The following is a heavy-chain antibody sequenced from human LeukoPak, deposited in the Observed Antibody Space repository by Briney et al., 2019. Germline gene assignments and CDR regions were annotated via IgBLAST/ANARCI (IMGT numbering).Heavy chain of an antibody. Sequence: SETLSLTCTVLGGSISSSNYYWAWFRQPPGKGLDWIGSLYYDGRTYYNPSLESRLTISVDTSNNQFSLKLTSVTATDTAVYYCAMRRDGEGFDYWGQGTLVTVSS. D-gene: IGHD3-3*01. J-gene: IGHJ4*02. CDR1: GGSISSSNYY. CDR2: LYYDGRT. CDR3: AMRRDGEGFDY. V-gene: IGHV4-39*01.